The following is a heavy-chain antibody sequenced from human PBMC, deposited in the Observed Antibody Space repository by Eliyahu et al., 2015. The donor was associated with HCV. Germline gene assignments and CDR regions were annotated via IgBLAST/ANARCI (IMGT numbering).Heavy chain of an antibody. Sequence: QLQLQESGPGLVKPSETLSLTCPVPGGSISSSSXYXGXFPXPPGXGREWSGSIXYSGSTYXNPSLKSRVTISVDTSKNQFSLKLSSVTAADTAVYYCARVVGTYYDFWSGYYTGGGRTDYYYYGMDVWGKGTTVTVSS. CDR1: GGSISSSSXY. CDR2: IXYSGST. D-gene: IGHD3-3*01. V-gene: IGHV4-39*01. CDR3: ARVVGTYYDFWSGYYTGGGRTDYYYYGMDV. J-gene: IGHJ6*04.